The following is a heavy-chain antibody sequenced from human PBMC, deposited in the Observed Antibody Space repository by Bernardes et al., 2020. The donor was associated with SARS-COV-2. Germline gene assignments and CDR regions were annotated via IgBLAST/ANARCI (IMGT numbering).Heavy chain of an antibody. CDR3: ARKTGHDYGMDV. Sequence: GGSLRLSCVASGFTLSSYWMHWVRQAPGEGLVWVSRIKSDGSDTIYADSVKGRFTISSDRSKNMVYLQMNSLRVEDTAVYYCARKTGHDYGMDVWGQGTTVSVSS. D-gene: IGHD3-10*01. J-gene: IGHJ6*02. CDR1: GFTLSSYW. V-gene: IGHV3-74*01. CDR2: IKSDGSDT.